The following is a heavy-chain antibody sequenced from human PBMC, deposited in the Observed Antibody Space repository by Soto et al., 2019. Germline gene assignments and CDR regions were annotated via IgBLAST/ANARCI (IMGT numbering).Heavy chain of an antibody. CDR3: ARERCSSTSCYGPFDY. D-gene: IGHD2-2*01. V-gene: IGHV1-18*01. CDR2: ISAYNGNT. CDR1: GYTFTSYG. J-gene: IGHJ4*02. Sequence: ASVKVSCKASGYTFTSYGISWVRQAPGQGLEWMGWISAYNGNTNYAQKLQGRVTMTTDTSTSTAYMELRSLRSDDTAVYYCARERCSSTSCYGPFDYWGQGTLVTVSS.